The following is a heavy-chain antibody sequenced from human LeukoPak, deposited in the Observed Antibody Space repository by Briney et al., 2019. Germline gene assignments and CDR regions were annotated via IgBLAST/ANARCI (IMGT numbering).Heavy chain of an antibody. CDR3: ARDMTYCSSTSCPFDY. J-gene: IGHJ4*02. D-gene: IGHD2-2*01. CDR1: GFTFSSYG. CDR2: ISYDGSNK. V-gene: IGHV3-30*03. Sequence: GRSLRLSCAASGFTFSSYGMHWVRQAPGKGLEWVAVISYDGSNKYYADSVKGRFTISRDNSKNTLYLQMNSLRAEDTAVYYCARDMTYCSSTSCPFDYWGQGTLVTVSS.